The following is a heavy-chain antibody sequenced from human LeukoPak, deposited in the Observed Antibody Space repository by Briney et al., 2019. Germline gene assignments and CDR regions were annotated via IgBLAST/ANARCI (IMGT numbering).Heavy chain of an antibody. V-gene: IGHV3-48*01. D-gene: IGHD2/OR15-2a*01. J-gene: IGHJ4*02. CDR3: AKDLKRGPGVSMQFEVDY. Sequence: GGTLRLSCAASGFTFSSYAMSSVRQAPGEGLEWVSYISSSSSTIYYADSVKGRFTISRDNAKNSLYLQMNSLRAEDTAVYYCAKDLKRGPGVSMQFEVDYWGRGTLVTVSS. CDR2: ISSSSSTI. CDR1: GFTFSSYA.